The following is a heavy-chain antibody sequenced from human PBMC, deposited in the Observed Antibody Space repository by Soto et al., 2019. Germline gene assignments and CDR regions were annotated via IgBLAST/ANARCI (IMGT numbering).Heavy chain of an antibody. D-gene: IGHD1-1*01. Sequence: QLQLQESGPGLVKPSETLSLTCIVSGGSINSGFFYWGWIRQAPGKGLEYIGSQYYSGSTYYNPSLKSRVNIFIDTSKNQFSLQLSSVTAADTAVYFCARGDDFAGNDYFDYWGQGTLVTVSS. CDR2: QYYSGST. CDR3: ARGDDFAGNDYFDY. J-gene: IGHJ4*02. V-gene: IGHV4-39*01. CDR1: GGSINSGFFY.